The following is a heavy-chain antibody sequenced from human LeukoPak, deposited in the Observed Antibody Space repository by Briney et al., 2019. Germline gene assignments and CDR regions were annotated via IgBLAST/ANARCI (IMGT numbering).Heavy chain of an antibody. J-gene: IGHJ4*02. V-gene: IGHV4-39*07. D-gene: IGHD3-10*01. CDR2: IYYSGTT. Sequence: SETLSLTCTVSGGSISSSPYYWGWIRQPPGKGLEWIGSIYYSGTTHYSPSLESRVTISVDTSKNQFSLRLSSVTVADTAVYYCAREGPMFDSGTYSKSLGHWGQGTLVTVSS. CDR3: AREGPMFDSGTYSKSLGH. CDR1: GGSISSSPYY.